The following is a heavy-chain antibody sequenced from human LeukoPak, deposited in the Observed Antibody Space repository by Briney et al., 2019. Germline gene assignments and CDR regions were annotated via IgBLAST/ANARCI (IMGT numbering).Heavy chain of an antibody. CDR1: GFTFSSHW. D-gene: IGHD3-22*01. Sequence: GGSLRLSCAASGFTFSSHWMHWVRQAPGKGLVWVSRINSDGSSTSYADSVKGRFTISRDNAKNTLYLQMNSLRAEHTAVYYCAREWGYYYDSSGYPDYWGQGTLVTVSS. J-gene: IGHJ4*01. CDR2: INSDGSST. CDR3: AREWGYYYDSSGYPDY. V-gene: IGHV3-74*01.